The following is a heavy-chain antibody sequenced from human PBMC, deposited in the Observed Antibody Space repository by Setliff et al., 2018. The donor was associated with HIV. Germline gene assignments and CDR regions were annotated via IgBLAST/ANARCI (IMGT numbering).Heavy chain of an antibody. D-gene: IGHD3-10*01. CDR3: AGMFFYGSGSKSDFDY. CDR1: GGSISSGSYY. Sequence: SETLSLTCSVSGGSISSGSYYWSWIRQHPGKGLEWIGYIFYSGSTTYNPSLKSRVTTSIDTSQNQFSLRLSSVTVADTAVYYCAGMFFYGSGSKSDFDYWGQGTQVTVS. V-gene: IGHV4-31*03. J-gene: IGHJ4*02. CDR2: IFYSGST.